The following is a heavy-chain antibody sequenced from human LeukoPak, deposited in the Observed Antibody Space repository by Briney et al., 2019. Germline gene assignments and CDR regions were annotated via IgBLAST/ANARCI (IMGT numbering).Heavy chain of an antibody. CDR2: ISTYSDNT. D-gene: IGHD1-7*01. CDR3: AGDPTRFGTIDY. V-gene: IGHV1-18*01. CDR1: GYNFTTNG. J-gene: IGHJ4*02. Sequence: GASVKVSCKPSGYNFTTNGISWVRQAPGQGLEWMGGISTYSDNTYYAQKLQGRVTMTTDTSTSTSYMELRSLRSDDTVVYYCAGDPTRFGTIDYWGQGTLVTVSS.